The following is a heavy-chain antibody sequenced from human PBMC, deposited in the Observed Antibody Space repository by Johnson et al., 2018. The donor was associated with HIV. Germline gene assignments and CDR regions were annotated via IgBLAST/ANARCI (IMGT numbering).Heavy chain of an antibody. CDR3: ARELGYCSGGSCHDAFDI. Sequence: VQLVESGGGVVQPGRSLRLSCVASGFTFSSYGMHWVRQAPGKGLEWVSGISGSGGSTYYADSVKGRFTISRDNSKNTLYLQMNSLRAEDTAVYYCARELGYCSGGSCHDAFDIWGQGTMVTVSS. D-gene: IGHD2-15*01. CDR2: ISGSGGST. V-gene: IGHV3-23*04. J-gene: IGHJ3*02. CDR1: GFTFSSYG.